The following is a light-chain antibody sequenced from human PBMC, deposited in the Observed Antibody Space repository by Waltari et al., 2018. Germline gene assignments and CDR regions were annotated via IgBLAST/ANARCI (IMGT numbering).Light chain of an antibody. Sequence: EVVMTQSPATLSVSPGESATLSCGASQSVGGDLAWYQQKPGQAPRLLIHGTIPRPTGVSARFSGSGSGTEFTLTISRLQSEDFAVYYCQQYNNWPLTFGGGTKVEI. J-gene: IGKJ4*01. V-gene: IGKV3-15*01. CDR2: GTI. CDR1: QSVGGD. CDR3: QQYNNWPLT.